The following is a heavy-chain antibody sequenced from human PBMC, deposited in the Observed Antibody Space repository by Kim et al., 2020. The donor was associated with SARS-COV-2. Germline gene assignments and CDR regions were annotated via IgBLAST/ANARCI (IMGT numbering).Heavy chain of an antibody. D-gene: IGHD1-26*01. V-gene: IGHV3-48*04. CDR1: GFTFSSYS. J-gene: IGHJ4*02. Sequence: GGSLRLSCAASGFTFSSYSMNWVRQAPGKGLEWVSYISSSSSTIYYADSVKGRFTISRDNAKNSLYLQVNSLRAEDTAVYFCARDRVGATGFWDYWGQGTLVTVSS. CDR2: ISSSSSTI. CDR3: ARDRVGATGFWDY.